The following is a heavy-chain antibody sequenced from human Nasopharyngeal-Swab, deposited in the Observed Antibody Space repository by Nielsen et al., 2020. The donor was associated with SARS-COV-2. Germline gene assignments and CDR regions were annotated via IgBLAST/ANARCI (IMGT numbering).Heavy chain of an antibody. V-gene: IGHV1-46*01. Sequence: ASVKVSCKASGYTFTSNYMHWVRKAPGQGLEWMGIINPSGGSTSYAQKFQGRVTMTRDTSTSTVYMELSSLRSEDTAVYYCARDLGGSYQYYYYGMDVWGQGTTVTVSS. CDR2: INPSGGST. CDR1: GYTFTSNY. D-gene: IGHD1-26*01. CDR3: ARDLGGSYQYYYYGMDV. J-gene: IGHJ6*02.